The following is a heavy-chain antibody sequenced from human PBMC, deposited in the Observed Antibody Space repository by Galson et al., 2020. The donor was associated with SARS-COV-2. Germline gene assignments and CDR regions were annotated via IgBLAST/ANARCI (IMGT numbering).Heavy chain of an antibody. V-gene: IGHV5-51*01. CDR3: ASQAVAGRYYYGMDV. D-gene: IGHD6-19*01. Sequence: KIGESLKISCKGSGYSFTSYWIGWVRQMPGKGLEWMGIIYPGDSDTRYSPSFQGQVTISADKSISTAYLQWSSLKASDTAMYYCASQAVAGRYYYGMDVWGQGTTVTVSS. J-gene: IGHJ6*02. CDR1: GYSFTSYW. CDR2: IYPGDSDT.